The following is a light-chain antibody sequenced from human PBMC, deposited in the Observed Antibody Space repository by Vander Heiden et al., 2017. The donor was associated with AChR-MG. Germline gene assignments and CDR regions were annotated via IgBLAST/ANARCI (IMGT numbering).Light chain of an antibody. J-gene: IGKJ2*01. Sequence: EIVLTQSPGTLPLSPGERATLPCRASQSVSSGSLAWYQQKPGQAPRLLIYGTSIRATGIPDRFSGSGSGTDCTLTISRLEPEDFVVYYCQQYGSSPYTFGQGTKLEIK. CDR1: QSVSSGS. CDR2: GTS. V-gene: IGKV3-20*01. CDR3: QQYGSSPYT.